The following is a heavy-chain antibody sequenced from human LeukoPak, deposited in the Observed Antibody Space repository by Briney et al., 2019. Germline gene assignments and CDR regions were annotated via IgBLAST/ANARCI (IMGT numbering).Heavy chain of an antibody. V-gene: IGHV3-7*03. Sequence: GGSLRLSCVPSGFTLSTFWMNWVRQAPGKGLEWVANIKPDGSEKYYVDSVKGRFTISRDNAKNSLYLQMNSLRAEDTALYYCARDFYYYGSGSTAAPSDYWGQGTLVTVSS. J-gene: IGHJ4*02. D-gene: IGHD3-10*01. CDR2: IKPDGSEK. CDR3: ARDFYYYGSGSTAAPSDY. CDR1: GFTLSTFW.